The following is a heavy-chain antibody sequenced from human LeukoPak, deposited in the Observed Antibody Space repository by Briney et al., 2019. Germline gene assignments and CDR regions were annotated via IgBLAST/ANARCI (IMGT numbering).Heavy chain of an antibody. V-gene: IGHV4-31*03. CDR3: ARSHCSSTSCYRSYYYYYMDV. CDR2: IYYSGST. Sequence: SETLSLTCTVSGGSISSGGYYWGWIRQHPGKGLEWIGYIYYSGSTYYNPSLKSRVTISVDTSKNQFSLKLSSVTAADTAVYYCARSHCSSTSCYRSYYYYYMDVWGKGTTVTVSS. CDR1: GGSISSGGYY. J-gene: IGHJ6*03. D-gene: IGHD2-2*02.